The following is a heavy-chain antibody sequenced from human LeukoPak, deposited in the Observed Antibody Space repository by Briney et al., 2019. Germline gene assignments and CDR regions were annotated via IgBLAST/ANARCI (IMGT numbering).Heavy chain of an antibody. Sequence: GGSLRLSCAASGFTFSNFAMTWVRQAPGKGLEWVSGVSGSGDTTYYADSVRGRLTISRENSKNILYLQMNSLRAEDTALYFCAKLAVYDILTGYYKNWFDPWGQGTLVSVS. CDR2: VSGSGDTT. V-gene: IGHV3-23*01. CDR3: AKLAVYDILTGYYKNWFDP. CDR1: GFTFSNFA. D-gene: IGHD3-9*01. J-gene: IGHJ5*02.